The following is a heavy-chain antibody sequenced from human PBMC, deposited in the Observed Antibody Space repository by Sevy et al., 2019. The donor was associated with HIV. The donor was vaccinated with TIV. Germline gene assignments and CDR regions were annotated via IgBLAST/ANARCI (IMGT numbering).Heavy chain of an antibody. J-gene: IGHJ4*02. CDR2: IKQDGSEK. V-gene: IGHV3-7*03. CDR3: ARGYDYFDY. Sequence: GGSLRLSCAASGFTFSSYWMSWLRRAPGKGLEWVANIKQDGSEKHYVDSVKGRFTISRDNAKNSLYLQMNSLRAEDTDVYYCARGYDYFDYWGQGTLVTVSS. D-gene: IGHD1-1*01. CDR1: GFTFSSYW.